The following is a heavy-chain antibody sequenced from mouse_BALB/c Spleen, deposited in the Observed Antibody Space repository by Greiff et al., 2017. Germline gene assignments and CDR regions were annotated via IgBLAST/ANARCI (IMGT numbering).Heavy chain of an antibody. CDR1: GFNIKDTY. J-gene: IGHJ4*01. V-gene: IGHV14-3*02. CDR3: VNAILHAMDY. Sequence: EVQLVESGAELVKPGASVKLSCTASGFNIKDTYMHWVKQRPEQGLEWIGRIDPANGNTKYDPKFQGKATITADTSSNTAYLQLSSLTSEDTAVYYCVNAILHAMDYWGQGTSVTVSS. CDR2: IDPANGNT.